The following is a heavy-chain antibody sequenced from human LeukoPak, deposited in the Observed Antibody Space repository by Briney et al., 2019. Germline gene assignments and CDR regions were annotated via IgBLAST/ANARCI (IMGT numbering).Heavy chain of an antibody. CDR1: GYTLTELS. V-gene: IGHV1-24*01. CDR3: ATGEKVVVPDAFDI. Sequence: ASVKVSCKVSGYTLTELSMHWVRQAPGKGLEWMGGFDPVDGETIYAQKFQGRVTMTEDTSTDTAYMELSSLRSEDTAVYYCATGEKVVVPDAFDIWGQGTMVTVSS. D-gene: IGHD3-22*01. CDR2: FDPVDGET. J-gene: IGHJ3*02.